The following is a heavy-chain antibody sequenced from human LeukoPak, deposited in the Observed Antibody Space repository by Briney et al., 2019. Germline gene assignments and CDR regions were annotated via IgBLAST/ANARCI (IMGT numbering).Heavy chain of an antibody. V-gene: IGHV4-59*01. CDR1: GGSINDYY. J-gene: IGHJ5*02. CDR3: ARVVRGRVTSNRFDP. D-gene: IGHD2-21*02. CDR2: ISNSGTT. Sequence: PSETLSLTCTVSGGSINDYYWTWIRQAPGKGLEWIGYISNSGTTDYNPSLKSRVTMSVDTPNNEFSLRLTSVTAADTAMYYCARVVRGRVTSNRFDPWGQGTLVTVSS.